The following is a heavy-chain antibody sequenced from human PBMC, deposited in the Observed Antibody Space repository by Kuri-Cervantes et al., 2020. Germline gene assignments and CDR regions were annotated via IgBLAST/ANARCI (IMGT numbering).Heavy chain of an antibody. Sequence: GGSLRLSCAASGFTFSSYAMHWVRQAPGKGLEWVAVISYDGSNKYYADSVKGRFTISRDNSKNTLYLQMNSLRAEDTAVYYCAKSGTDTAMVNFDYWGQGTLVTVSS. CDR2: ISYDGSNK. CDR3: AKSGTDTAMVNFDY. J-gene: IGHJ4*02. CDR1: GFTFSSYA. V-gene: IGHV3-30-3*02. D-gene: IGHD5-18*01.